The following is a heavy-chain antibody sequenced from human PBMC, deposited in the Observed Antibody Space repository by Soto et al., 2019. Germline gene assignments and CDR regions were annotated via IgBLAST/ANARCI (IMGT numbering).Heavy chain of an antibody. D-gene: IGHD2-21*02. V-gene: IGHV4-30-2*01. CDR3: ARGKFVVVTANWYFDL. Sequence: SETLSLTCAVSGGSISSGGYSWSWIRQPPGKGLEWIGYIYHSGSTYYNPSLKSRVTISVDRSKNQFSLKLSSVTAADTAVYYCARGKFVVVTANWYFDLWGRGNLVTVSA. CDR1: GGSISSGGYS. CDR2: IYHSGST. J-gene: IGHJ2*01.